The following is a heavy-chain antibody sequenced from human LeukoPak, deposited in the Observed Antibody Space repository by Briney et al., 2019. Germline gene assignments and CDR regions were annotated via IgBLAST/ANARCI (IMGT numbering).Heavy chain of an antibody. CDR3: ATHSSDSSWYVGYFQH. Sequence: ASVKVSCKASGYTFTSYYMHWVRQAPGQGLEWMGIINPSGGSTSYAQKFQGRVTMTEDTSTDTAYMELSSLRSEDTAVYYCATHSSDSSWYVGYFQHWGQGTLVTVSS. V-gene: IGHV1-46*01. D-gene: IGHD6-13*01. CDR2: INPSGGST. CDR1: GYTFTSYY. J-gene: IGHJ1*01.